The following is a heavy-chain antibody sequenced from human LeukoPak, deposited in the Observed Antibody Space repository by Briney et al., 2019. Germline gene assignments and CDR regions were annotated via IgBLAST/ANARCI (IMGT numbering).Heavy chain of an antibody. CDR3: ARDQGLLVVAGRFGY. V-gene: IGHV3-21*01. J-gene: IGHJ4*02. D-gene: IGHD6-19*01. Sequence: KPGGSLRLSCAASGFTFSSYSMNWVRQAPGKGLEWVSSISSSNSYIYNADSVKGRFTISRDNAKNSLYLQMNSLRAEDTAVHYCARDQGLLVVAGRFGYWGQGTLVTVSS. CDR1: GFTFSSYS. CDR2: ISSSNSYI.